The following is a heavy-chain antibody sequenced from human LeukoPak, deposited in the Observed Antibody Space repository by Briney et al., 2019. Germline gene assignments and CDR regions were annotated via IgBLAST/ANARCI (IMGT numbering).Heavy chain of an antibody. D-gene: IGHD1-26*01. V-gene: IGHV4-61*02. Sequence: SQTLSLTCTVSGGSISSGSYYWSWIRQPAGKGLEWIGRIYTSGSTNYNPSLKSRVTISVDTSKNQFSLKLSSVTAADTAVYYCARNNVAYSGSYHYYYYYGMDVWGQGTTVTVSS. CDR2: IYTSGST. J-gene: IGHJ6*02. CDR1: GGSISSGSYY. CDR3: ARNNVAYSGSYHYYYYYGMDV.